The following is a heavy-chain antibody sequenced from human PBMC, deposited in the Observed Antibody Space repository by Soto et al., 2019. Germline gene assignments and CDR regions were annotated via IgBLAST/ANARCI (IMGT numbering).Heavy chain of an antibody. CDR3: ARVSGGNYYYYGMDV. CDR1: GGSISSGGYY. D-gene: IGHD3-10*01. V-gene: IGHV4-31*03. Sequence: QVQLQESGPGLVKPSQTLSLTCTVSGGSISSGGYYWSWIRQHPGKGLEWIGYIYYSGNTYYNPSLRSRVTISVDTSKNQFSLKLSSVTAADTAVYYCARVSGGNYYYYGMDVWGQGTTVTVSS. J-gene: IGHJ6*02. CDR2: IYYSGNT.